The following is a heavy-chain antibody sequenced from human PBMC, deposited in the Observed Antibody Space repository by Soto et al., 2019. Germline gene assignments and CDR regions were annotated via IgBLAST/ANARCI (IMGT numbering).Heavy chain of an antibody. CDR2: ISSTTHYI. CDR1: GFTFTRYS. J-gene: IGHJ4*02. V-gene: IGHV3-21*06. CDR3: ARESEDLTSNFDY. Sequence: GGSLRLSCAASGFTFTRYSMNWFRQAPGKGLEWVSSISSTTHYIYYADSMRGRFTISRDNAKNAVYLEMNSLRAEDTAVYYCARESEDLTSNFDYWGQGTLVTVSS.